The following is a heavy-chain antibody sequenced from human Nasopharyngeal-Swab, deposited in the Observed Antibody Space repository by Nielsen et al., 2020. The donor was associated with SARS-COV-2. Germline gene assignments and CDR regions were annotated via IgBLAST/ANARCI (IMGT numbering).Heavy chain of an antibody. V-gene: IGHV4-39*07. CDR2: INHSGST. CDR3: ARGHYCSGGNCVNSWQRYYYYGVDV. J-gene: IGHJ6*02. Sequence: SETLSLTCTVSGGSISSSSYYWGWIRQPPGKGLEWIGEINHSGSTNYNPSFKSRVTISVDTSKNQFSLKLSSVTAADTAVYYCARGHYCSGGNCVNSWQRYYYYGVDVWGQGTTVTVSS. CDR1: GGSISSSSYY. D-gene: IGHD2-15*01.